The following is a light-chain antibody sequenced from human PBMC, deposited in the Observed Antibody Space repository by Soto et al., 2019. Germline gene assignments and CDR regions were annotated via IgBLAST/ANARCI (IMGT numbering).Light chain of an antibody. Sequence: EIVLTQSPGTLSLSPGERATLSCRASQSVSSSYLAWYQQKPGQAPRLLIYGASSRATGITDRCSGSRSGTDFTLSNSRLEPEDCSVYYCQQYGSLYTFGQGTKVESK. V-gene: IGKV3-20*01. CDR3: QQYGSLYT. CDR1: QSVSSSY. J-gene: IGKJ2*01. CDR2: GAS.